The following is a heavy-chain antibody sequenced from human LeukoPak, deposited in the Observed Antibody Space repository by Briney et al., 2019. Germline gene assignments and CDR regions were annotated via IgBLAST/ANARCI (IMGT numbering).Heavy chain of an antibody. CDR1: GFTFSSYS. CDR3: AAAQEGYGEFGSATFYYPMDV. CDR2: ISWTSGSV. D-gene: IGHD4-17*01. Sequence: PGGSLRLSCAASGFTFSSYSMNWVRQAPGKGLEWVSGISWTSGSVGYADSVKGRLTISRDIATSSLSLQMSSLTSEDTALYYCAAAQEGYGEFGSATFYYPMDVWGQGTTVIVSS. V-gene: IGHV3-9*01. J-gene: IGHJ6*02.